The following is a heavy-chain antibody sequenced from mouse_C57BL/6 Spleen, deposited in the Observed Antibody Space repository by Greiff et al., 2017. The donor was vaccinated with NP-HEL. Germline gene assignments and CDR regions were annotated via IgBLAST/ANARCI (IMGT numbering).Heavy chain of an antibody. CDR3: ARMRDYEGYYAMDY. V-gene: IGHV1-18*01. CDR1: GYTFTDYN. Sequence: EVKLMESGPELVKPGASVKIPCKASGYTFTDYNMDWVKQSHGKSLEWIGDINPNNGGTIYNQKFKGKATLTVDKSSSTAYMELRSLTSEDTAVYYCARMRDYEGYYAMDYWGQGTSVTVSS. CDR2: INPNNGGT. J-gene: IGHJ4*01. D-gene: IGHD2-4*01.